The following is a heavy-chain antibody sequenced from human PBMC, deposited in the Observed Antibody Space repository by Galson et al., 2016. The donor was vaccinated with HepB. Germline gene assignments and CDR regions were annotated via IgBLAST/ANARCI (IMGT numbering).Heavy chain of an antibody. D-gene: IGHD4-11*01. Sequence: SLRLSCAASGFNFNNYAMSWVRQAPGKGLEWVSGISGSSGGTYYADSVKGRFTVSRDNSKNTLYLQMSSLRADDTAIYYCASRVGTTLNTFPSFFDFWGLGSLVTVSA. J-gene: IGHJ4*02. CDR2: ISGSSGGT. CDR1: GFNFNNYA. CDR3: ASRVGTTLNTFPSFFDF. V-gene: IGHV3-23*01.